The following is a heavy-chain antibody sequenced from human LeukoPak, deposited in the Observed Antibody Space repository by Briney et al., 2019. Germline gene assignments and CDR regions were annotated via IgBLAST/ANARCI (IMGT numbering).Heavy chain of an antibody. Sequence: NPSETLSLTCTVSGGSISSYYWSWIRQPPGKGLEWIGYIYYSGSTNYNPSLKSRVTISVDTSKNQFSPKLSSVTAADTAVYYCARVVYYDSSSYYFYFDYWGQGTLVTVSS. CDR2: IYYSGST. CDR1: GGSISSYY. CDR3: ARVVYYDSSSYYFYFDY. D-gene: IGHD3-22*01. V-gene: IGHV4-59*01. J-gene: IGHJ4*02.